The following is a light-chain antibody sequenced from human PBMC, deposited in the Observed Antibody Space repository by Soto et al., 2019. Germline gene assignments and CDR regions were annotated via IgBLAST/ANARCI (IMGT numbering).Light chain of an antibody. Sequence: DIVLTQSPGTLSLSPGERATLSCRASQSVSSSYLAWYQQKPGQAPRLLIYGASSRATGIPDRFSGSGSGTDFTLTISRLEPEDLAVYYCQQYGSSPLFGQGTKLEIK. V-gene: IGKV3-20*01. CDR2: GAS. J-gene: IGKJ2*01. CDR3: QQYGSSPL. CDR1: QSVSSSY.